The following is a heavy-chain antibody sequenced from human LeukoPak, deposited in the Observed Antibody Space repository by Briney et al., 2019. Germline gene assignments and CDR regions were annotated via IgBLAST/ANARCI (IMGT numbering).Heavy chain of an antibody. D-gene: IGHD6-13*01. J-gene: IGHJ4*02. V-gene: IGHV1-2*02. CDR1: GYTFTGYY. CDR2: INPNSGGA. CDR3: ALGIAAAGTFDY. Sequence: ASVKVSCKASGYTFTGYYMHWVRQAPGQGLEWMAWINPNSGGANYAQKFQGRVTMTRDTSISTAYMELSRLRSDDTAVYYCALGIAAAGTFDYWGQGTLVTVSS.